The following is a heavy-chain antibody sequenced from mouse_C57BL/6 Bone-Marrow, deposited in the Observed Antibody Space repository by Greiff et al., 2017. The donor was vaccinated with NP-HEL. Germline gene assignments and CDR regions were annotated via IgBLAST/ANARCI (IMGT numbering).Heavy chain of an antibody. CDR2: IYPGSGSN. CDR1: GYTFTSYW. D-gene: IGHD2-1*01. Sequence: VQLQQPGAELVQPGASVKMSCKASGYTFTSYWITWVKQRPGQALEWIGDIYPGSGSNTYNEKLKSKARLTVDTSSSTAYMHLSILTSEDSAVYYCARFHYGNYYAMDYWGQGTSVTVSS. V-gene: IGHV1-55*01. J-gene: IGHJ4*01. CDR3: ARFHYGNYYAMDY.